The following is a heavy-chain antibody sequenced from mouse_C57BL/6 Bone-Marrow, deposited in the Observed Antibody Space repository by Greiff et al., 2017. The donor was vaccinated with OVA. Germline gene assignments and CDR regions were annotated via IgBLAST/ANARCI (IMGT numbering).Heavy chain of an antibody. CDR3: AREDDYGWYFDV. CDR2: IYPGDGDT. V-gene: IGHV1-82*01. Sequence: VQLQQSGPELVKPGASVKISCKASGYAFSSSWMNWVKQRPGKGLEWIGRIYPGDGDTTYNGKFKGKATLTADKSSSTAYMQLSSLTSEDSAVYFCAREDDYGWYFDVWGTGTTVTVSS. CDR1: GYAFSSSW. D-gene: IGHD2-4*01. J-gene: IGHJ1*03.